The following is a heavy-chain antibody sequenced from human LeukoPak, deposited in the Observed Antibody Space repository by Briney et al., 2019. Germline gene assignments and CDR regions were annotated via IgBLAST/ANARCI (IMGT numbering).Heavy chain of an antibody. CDR1: GGSLSSYY. CDR3: ASTYYDFWSGYPVFYYGMDI. J-gene: IGHJ6*02. CDR2: IYYSGST. V-gene: IGHV4-59*01. Sequence: SETLSLTCTVSGGSLSSYYWSWIRQPPGKGLEWIGYIYYSGSTNYNSSLKSRVTISVDTSKNQFSLKLSSVTAADTAVYYCASTYYDFWSGYPVFYYGMDIWGQGTTVTVSS. D-gene: IGHD3-3*01.